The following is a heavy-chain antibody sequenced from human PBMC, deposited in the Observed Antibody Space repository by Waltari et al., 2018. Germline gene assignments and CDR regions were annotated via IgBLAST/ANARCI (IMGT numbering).Heavy chain of an antibody. CDR3: ARENRVRYYFNY. CDR2: IYTSVIS. CDR1: GGSISGYY. Sequence: QVQLQESGPGLVKPSETLSLTCTVSGGSISGYYWSWIRQPAGKGLELIGRIYTSVISNYNPSLKSRVSMSLDTSKNQFSLRLTSVTAADTAVYYCARENRVRYYFNYWGQGTLVTVSS. V-gene: IGHV4-4*07. D-gene: IGHD3-3*01. J-gene: IGHJ4*02.